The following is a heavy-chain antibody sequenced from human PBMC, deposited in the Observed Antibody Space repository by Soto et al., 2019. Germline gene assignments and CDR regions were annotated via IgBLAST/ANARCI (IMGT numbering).Heavy chain of an antibody. CDR3: AKPLSGYSSSPYSY. CDR2: ISYDGSNK. J-gene: IGHJ4*02. D-gene: IGHD6-13*01. V-gene: IGHV3-30*18. CDR1: GFTFSSYG. Sequence: GALRLSCAASGFTFSSYGMHWVRQAPGKGLEWVAVISYDGSNKYYADSVKGRFTISRDNSKNTLYLQMNSLRAEDTAVYYCAKPLSGYSSSPYSYWGQGTLVTVSS.